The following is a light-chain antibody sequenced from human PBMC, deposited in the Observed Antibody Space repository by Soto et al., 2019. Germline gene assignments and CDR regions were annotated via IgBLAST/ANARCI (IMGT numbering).Light chain of an antibody. J-gene: IGKJ5*01. CDR3: MQAVQTVPIT. CDR1: QSLLHRNGYNY. V-gene: IGKV2-28*01. Sequence: DIVVTQSPLSLPVTPGEPASITCRSSQSLLHRNGYNYLDWYLQRPAQSTQLLIYLGSNRASGVPDRFSGSGSGTFFTLTISRVEAEDIGAYYCMQAVQTVPITFGQGTRLEIK. CDR2: LGS.